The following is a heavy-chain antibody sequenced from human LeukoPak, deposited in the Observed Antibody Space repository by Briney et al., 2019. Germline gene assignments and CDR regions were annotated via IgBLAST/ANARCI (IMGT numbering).Heavy chain of an antibody. J-gene: IGHJ3*02. V-gene: IGHV3-21*01. D-gene: IGHD3-16*02. CDR2: ITCSSNYI. Sequence: GGSLRLSCAASGFTFSSYSLNWVRQAPGKGLEWVSSITCSSNYIYYADSVKGRFTISRDNAKNSLYLQMNSLRAEDTAVYYCARSLIYDYVWGSYRINAFDIWGQGTMVTVSS. CDR1: GFTFSSYS. CDR3: ARSLIYDYVWGSYRINAFDI.